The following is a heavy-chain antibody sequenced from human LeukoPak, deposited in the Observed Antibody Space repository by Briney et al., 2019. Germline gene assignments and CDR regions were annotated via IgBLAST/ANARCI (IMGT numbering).Heavy chain of an antibody. J-gene: IGHJ3*02. V-gene: IGHV4-59*01. D-gene: IGHD1-26*01. Sequence: SGTLSLTCTVSGGSISSYYWSWIRQPPGRGIEWIGYIYYSGSTSYNPSLKSRVTISVDTSKKQFSLKLSSVTAADTAFYYCARYIVSYPHDAFDIWGQGTMVTVSS. CDR3: ARYIVSYPHDAFDI. CDR2: IYYSGST. CDR1: GGSISSYY.